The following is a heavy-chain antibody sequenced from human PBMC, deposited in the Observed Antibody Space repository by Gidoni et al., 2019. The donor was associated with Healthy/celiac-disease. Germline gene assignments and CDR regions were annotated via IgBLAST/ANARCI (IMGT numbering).Heavy chain of an antibody. CDR2: INAGNGNT. V-gene: IGHV1-3*01. CDR1: GYTFSSYA. J-gene: IGHJ4*02. Sequence: QVQLVQSGAEVKKPGASVKVSCKASGYTFSSYALHWVRQAPGQRLEWMGWINAGNGNTKYSQKFQGRVTITSDTSASTAYMELSSLRSEDTAVYYCARDREGIAAADTDFWGQGTLVTVSS. CDR3: ARDREGIAAADTDF. D-gene: IGHD6-13*01.